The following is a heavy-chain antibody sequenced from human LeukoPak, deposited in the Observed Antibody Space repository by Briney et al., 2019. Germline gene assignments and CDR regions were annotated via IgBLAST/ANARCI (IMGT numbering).Heavy chain of an antibody. V-gene: IGHV5-51*01. CDR2: IYPGDSDT. CDR3: ARFSVTATVSPSLDY. Sequence: GESLKISCKGSGYSFTSYWIGWVRQMPGKGLEWMGIIYPGDSDTRYSPSFQGQVTISADKSISTAYLQWCSLKASDTAMYYCARFSVTATVSPSLDYWGQGTLVTVSS. J-gene: IGHJ4*02. D-gene: IGHD5-18*01. CDR1: GYSFTSYW.